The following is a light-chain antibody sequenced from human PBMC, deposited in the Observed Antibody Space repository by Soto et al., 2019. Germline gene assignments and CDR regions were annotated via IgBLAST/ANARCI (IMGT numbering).Light chain of an antibody. V-gene: IGKV3-20*01. CDR2: GTS. J-gene: IGKJ1*01. CDR1: QSVSSSY. Sequence: IVLTQSPGNLSLSPGERATLSCRASQSVSSSYLAWYQQKPGQAPRLLIYGTSSRATAIPDRFSGSGSGTDFTLTISRLEPEDFAVYYCQQYGSSSWTFGQGTKVEIK. CDR3: QQYGSSSWT.